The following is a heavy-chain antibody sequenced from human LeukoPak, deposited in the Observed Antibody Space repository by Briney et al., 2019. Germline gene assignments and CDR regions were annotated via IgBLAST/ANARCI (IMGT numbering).Heavy chain of an antibody. V-gene: IGHV4-34*01. CDR2: INHSGST. J-gene: IGHJ4*02. CDR1: GGSFSGYY. CDR3: ARAGRTITPRAAAEVR. D-gene: IGHD6-13*01. Sequence: SETLSLTCAVYGGSFSGYYWSWIRQPPGKGLEWIGEINHSGSTNYNPSLKSRVTISVDTSKNQFSLKLSSVTAADTAVYYCARAGRTITPRAAAEVRWGQGTLVTVSS.